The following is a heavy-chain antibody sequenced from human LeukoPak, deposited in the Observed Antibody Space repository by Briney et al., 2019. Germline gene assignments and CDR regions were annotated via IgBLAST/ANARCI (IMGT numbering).Heavy chain of an antibody. CDR1: GCTFSSYA. CDR2: IRSKAYGETA. V-gene: IGHV3-49*04. D-gene: IGHD1-1*01. J-gene: IGHJ4*02. Sequence: GGSLRLSCAASGCTFSSYAMSWVRQAPGKGLEWVGFIRSKAYGETADYAASVKGRFTISRDDSKAIAYLQMNSLKTEDTAVYHCTRDRGAYNLYDYWGQGTLVTVSS. CDR3: TRDRGAYNLYDY.